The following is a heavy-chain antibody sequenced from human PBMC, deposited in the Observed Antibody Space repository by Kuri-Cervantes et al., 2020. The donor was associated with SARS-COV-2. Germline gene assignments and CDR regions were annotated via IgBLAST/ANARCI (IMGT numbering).Heavy chain of an antibody. D-gene: IGHD1-26*01. V-gene: IGHV4-34*01. CDR1: GGSFSGYY. CDR2: INHSGST. CDR3: ARDGYGGATRY. J-gene: IGHJ4*02. Sequence: GSLRLSCAVYGGSFSGYYWSWIRQPPGKGLEWIGEINHSGSTNYNPSLKSRVTISVDTSKNQFSLKLSSVTAADTAVYYCARDGYGGATRYWGQGTLVTVSS.